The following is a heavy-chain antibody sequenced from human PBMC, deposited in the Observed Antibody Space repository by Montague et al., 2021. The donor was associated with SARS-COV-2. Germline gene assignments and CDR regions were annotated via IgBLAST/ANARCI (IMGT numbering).Heavy chain of an antibody. CDR3: ARQRRYQLPITIFGVVMADAFDI. CDR2: IYYSGST. Sequence: SETLSLTCTVSGGSISSYYCSWIRQPPGKGLEWIGYIYYSGSTNXNPSLKSRVTISVDTSKNQFSLKLSSVTAADTAVYYCARQRRYQLPITIFGVVMADAFDIWGQGKMVTVSS. CDR1: GGSISSYY. V-gene: IGHV4-59*08. J-gene: IGHJ3*02. D-gene: IGHD3-3*01.